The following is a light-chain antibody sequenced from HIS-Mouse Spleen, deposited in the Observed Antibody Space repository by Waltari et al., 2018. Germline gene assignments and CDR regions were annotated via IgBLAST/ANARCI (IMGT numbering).Light chain of an antibody. J-gene: IGLJ2*01. CDR3: QVWDSSSDHVV. CDR1: NIGSKS. CDR2: DDS. V-gene: IGLV3-21*03. Sequence: SSVLTPPPPVSVAPGKTARITCGGNNIGSKSVHWYQQKPGQAPVLVVYDDSDRPSGIPERFSGSNSGNTATLTISRVEAGDEADYYCQVWDSSSDHVVFGGGTKLTVL.